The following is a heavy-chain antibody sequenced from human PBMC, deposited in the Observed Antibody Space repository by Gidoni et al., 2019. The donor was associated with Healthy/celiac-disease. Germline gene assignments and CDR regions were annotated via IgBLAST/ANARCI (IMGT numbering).Heavy chain of an antibody. D-gene: IGHD1-26*01. J-gene: IGHJ4*02. V-gene: IGHV3-48*02. CDR3: ARESGSYSSLYYFDY. CDR1: GFTFSSYS. Sequence: EVQLVESGGGLVQPGGPLRLSCAASGFTFSSYSMNWVRQAPGKGLEWVSYISSSSSTIYYADSVKGRFTISRDNAKNSLYLQMNSLRDEDTAVYYGARESGSYSSLYYFDYWGQGTLVTVSS. CDR2: ISSSSSTI.